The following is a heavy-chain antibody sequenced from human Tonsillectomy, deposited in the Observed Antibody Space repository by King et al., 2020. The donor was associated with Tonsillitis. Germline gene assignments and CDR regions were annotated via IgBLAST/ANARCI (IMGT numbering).Heavy chain of an antibody. CDR3: ARLLAVGESHYSIAV. Sequence: VQLVESGAEVKKPGESLKISCKGSGYSFTGYWIGWVRQMPGKGLEWMGIIYPGDSNTRYSPSFQGQVTITTDKSISTAYLQWSSLKASDTAMYYCARLLAVGESHYSIAVWGQGTTLTVSS. V-gene: IGHV5-51*01. D-gene: IGHD2-15*01. CDR1: GYSFTGYW. CDR2: IYPGDSNT. J-gene: IGHJ6*02.